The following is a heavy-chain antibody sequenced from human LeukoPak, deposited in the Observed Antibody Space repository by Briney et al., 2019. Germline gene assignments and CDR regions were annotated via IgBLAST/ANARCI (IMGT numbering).Heavy chain of an antibody. CDR3: ARLRAAAGPRDAFDI. CDR2: INPSGGST. D-gene: IGHD6-13*01. J-gene: IGHJ3*02. CDR1: GYTFTSYY. Sequence: ASVKVSCKASGYTFTSYYMHWVRQAPGQGLEWMGIINPSGGSTSYAQKFQGRVTMTRDTSTSTVYMELSSLRSEDTAVYYCARLRAAAGPRDAFDIWGQGTMVTVSS. V-gene: IGHV1-46*01.